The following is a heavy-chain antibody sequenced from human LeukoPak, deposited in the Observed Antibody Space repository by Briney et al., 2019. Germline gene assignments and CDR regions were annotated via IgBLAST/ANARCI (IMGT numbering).Heavy chain of an antibody. CDR1: GFTFSSSA. CDR3: AKGSGWYGGYYFDY. CDR2: INNVASHI. V-gene: IGHV3-23*05. J-gene: IGHJ4*02. D-gene: IGHD6-19*01. Sequence: GGSLRLSCAASGFTFSSSAMNWVRQAPGKGLEWVSSINNVASHIYYAHSVKGRFTISRDNSKNTLYLQMNSLRAEDTAVYYCAKGSGWYGGYYFDYWGQGTLVTVSS.